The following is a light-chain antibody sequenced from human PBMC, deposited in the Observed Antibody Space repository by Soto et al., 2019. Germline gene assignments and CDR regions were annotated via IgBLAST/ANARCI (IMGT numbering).Light chain of an antibody. J-gene: IGLJ3*02. Sequence: QPVLTQPPSVSAAPGQKVTVSCSGSSSNIGNNHVSWYQHLPGTAPKVLIYDNNKRPSGIPDRFSGSKSATSATLDITGLQTGDEAGYYCGSWDRSLRGWVFGGGTKVTVL. CDR1: SSNIGNNH. V-gene: IGLV1-51*01. CDR2: DNN. CDR3: GSWDRSLRGWV.